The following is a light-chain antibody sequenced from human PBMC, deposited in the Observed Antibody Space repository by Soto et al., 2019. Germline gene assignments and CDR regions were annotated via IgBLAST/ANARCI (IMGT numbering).Light chain of an antibody. CDR3: QQRSNWPLLT. V-gene: IGKV3-11*01. CDR1: QSVSSY. J-gene: IGKJ4*01. Sequence: EIVLTQSPATLSLSPGERATLSCRASQSVSSYLAWYQQKPGQAPRLLLYDASNRATGIPARFSGSGSGTDFTLTISSLEPEDFAVYYCQQRSNWPLLTFGGGPKVEIK. CDR2: DAS.